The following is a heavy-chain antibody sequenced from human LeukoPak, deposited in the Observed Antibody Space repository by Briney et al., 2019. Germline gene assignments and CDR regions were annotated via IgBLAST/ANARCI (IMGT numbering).Heavy chain of an antibody. CDR3: ARAQPERYCSGGSCYSVWYYFDY. CDR1: GGSLSSGSYC. J-gene: IGHJ4*02. Sequence: SETLSLTCTVSGGSLSSGSYCWSWVRQPAGTGLEWLGRIYTSGSTNYNPSLKSRVTISVDTSKNQFSLKLSSVTAADTAVYYCARAQPERYCSGGSCYSVWYYFDYWGQGTLVTVSS. V-gene: IGHV4-61*02. D-gene: IGHD2-15*01. CDR2: IYTSGST.